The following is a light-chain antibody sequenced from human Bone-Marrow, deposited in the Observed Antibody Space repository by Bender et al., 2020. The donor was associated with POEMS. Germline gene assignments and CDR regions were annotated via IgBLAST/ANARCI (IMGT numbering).Light chain of an antibody. CDR2: GGS. CDR1: SSDVGGYNL. CDR3: AVWDDSLNGWV. V-gene: IGLV2-14*02. J-gene: IGLJ3*02. Sequence: QSALTQPASVSGSPGQSITISCTGSSSDVGGYNLVSWYQHRPGKAPKLIIYGGSKRPSGVSDRFSGSRSGTSASLAISGLQSEDEADYYCAVWDDSLNGWVFGGGTKLTVL.